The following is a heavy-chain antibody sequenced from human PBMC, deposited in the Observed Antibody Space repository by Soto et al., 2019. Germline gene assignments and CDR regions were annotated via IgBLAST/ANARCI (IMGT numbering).Heavy chain of an antibody. J-gene: IGHJ4*02. CDR2: ISYDGSNK. D-gene: IGHD6-13*01. Sequence: GGSLRLSCAASGFTFSSYAMHWVRQAPGKGLEWVAVISYDGSNKYYADSVKGRFTISRDNSNNTLYLQMNSLRAEDTAVYYCASDWLHPIRAAAGFLDFWGQGTLGTVS. V-gene: IGHV3-30-3*01. CDR1: GFTFSSYA. CDR3: ASDWLHPIRAAAGFLDF.